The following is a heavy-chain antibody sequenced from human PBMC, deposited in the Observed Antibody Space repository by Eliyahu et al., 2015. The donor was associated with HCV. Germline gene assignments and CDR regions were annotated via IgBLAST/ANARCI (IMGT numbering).Heavy chain of an antibody. Sequence: EVQLLESGGGLIQPGGSLXLSCAASGFTLSSNAMSWVRQAPGRGLEWVSSISPSGGTTNYADSVQGRFTISRDNFKDTLFLQLNSLRAEDTALYYCAKETYSNSHVGMDVWGQGTTVTVSS. CDR2: ISPSGGTT. D-gene: IGHD2/OR15-2a*01. CDR1: GFTLSSNA. V-gene: IGHV3-23*01. J-gene: IGHJ6*02. CDR3: AKETYSNSHVGMDV.